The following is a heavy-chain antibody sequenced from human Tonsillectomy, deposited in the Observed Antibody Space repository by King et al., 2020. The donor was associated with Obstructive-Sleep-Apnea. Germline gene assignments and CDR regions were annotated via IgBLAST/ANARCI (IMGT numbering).Heavy chain of an antibody. D-gene: IGHD5-12*01. V-gene: IGHV3-23*04. J-gene: IGHJ4*02. Sequence: QLVQSGGGLVQPGGSLRLSCAASGFTFSSYAMSWVRQAPGKGRGLVSAISGSGGSTYYAYSEKGRFTIARDNSKNTLYLQMNSLRAEDTAVYYCAESTGVATRVYDYGRRGPLATAS. CDR3: AESTGVATRVYDY. CDR2: ISGSGGST. CDR1: GFTFSSYA.